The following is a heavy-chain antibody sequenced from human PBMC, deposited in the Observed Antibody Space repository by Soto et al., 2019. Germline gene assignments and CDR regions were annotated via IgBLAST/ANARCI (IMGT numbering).Heavy chain of an antibody. CDR3: ARVDSYSSSWSHDY. D-gene: IGHD6-13*01. CDR2: ISHTGFT. J-gene: IGHJ4*02. Sequence: SETLSLTCTVLGGSISNYYWSWMRLPPGKGLEWIGYISHTGFTDYNPSLKSRVTISLDTSKNQFSLKLNSVTAADTALYYCARVDSYSSSWSHDYWGQGALVTVSS. CDR1: GGSISNYY. V-gene: IGHV4-59*01.